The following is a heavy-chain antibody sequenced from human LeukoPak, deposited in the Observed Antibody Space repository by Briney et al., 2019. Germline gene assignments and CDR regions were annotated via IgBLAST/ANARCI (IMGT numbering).Heavy chain of an antibody. Sequence: SVKVSCKASGGTFSSYAISWVRQAPGQGLEWMGGIIPIFGTANYAQKFQGRVTITADESTSTAYMELSSLRSEDTAVYYCARDEDGSDYDFGYWGQGTLVTVSS. V-gene: IGHV1-69*13. CDR2: IIPIFGTA. J-gene: IGHJ4*02. D-gene: IGHD5-12*01. CDR3: ARDEDGSDYDFGY. CDR1: GGTFSSYA.